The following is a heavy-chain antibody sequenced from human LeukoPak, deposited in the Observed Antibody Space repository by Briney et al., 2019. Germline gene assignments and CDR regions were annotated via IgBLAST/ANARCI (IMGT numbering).Heavy chain of an antibody. CDR1: GFTFSSYA. CDR2: ISGSGGST. D-gene: IGHD2-15*01. J-gene: IGHJ4*02. V-gene: IGHV3-23*01. Sequence: GGSLRLSCAASGFTFSSYAMSWVRQAPGKGLEWVSAISGSGGSTYYADSVKGRFTISRDNSKNTLYLQMNSLRAEDTAVYYCAKDLPSSIVVVVAATPNPDYWGQGTLVTVSS. CDR3: AKDLPSSIVVVVAATPNPDY.